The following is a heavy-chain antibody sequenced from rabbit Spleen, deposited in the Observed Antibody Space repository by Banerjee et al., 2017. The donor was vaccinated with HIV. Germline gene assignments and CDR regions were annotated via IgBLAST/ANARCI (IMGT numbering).Heavy chain of an antibody. D-gene: IGHD1-1*01. Sequence: QDQLEESGGGLVKPEGSLTLTCKASGFSFSSSDYMCWVRQAPGKGLEWIACIDAGSSGFTYFASWAKGRFTISKTSSTTVTLQMTSLTAADTATYFCARDTSSSFSSYGMDLWGQGTLVTVS. CDR1: GFSFSSSDY. CDR3: ARDTSSSFSSYGMDL. J-gene: IGHJ6*01. V-gene: IGHV1S45*01. CDR2: IDAGSSGFT.